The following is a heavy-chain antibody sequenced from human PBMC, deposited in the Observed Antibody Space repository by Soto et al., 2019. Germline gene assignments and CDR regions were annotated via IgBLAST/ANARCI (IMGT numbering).Heavy chain of an antibody. J-gene: IGHJ6*02. V-gene: IGHV3-33*01. CDR3: ASPMLYGGMDV. CDR2: IWYDGSNK. Sequence: QVQLVESGGGVVQPGRSLRLSCAASGFTFSSYGMHWVRQAPGKGLEWVAVIWYDGSNKYYADSVKGRFTISRDNSKNTLYLQMNSLRAEDTAVYYCASPMLYGGMDVWGQGTTVTVSS. CDR1: GFTFSSYG. D-gene: IGHD2-8*01.